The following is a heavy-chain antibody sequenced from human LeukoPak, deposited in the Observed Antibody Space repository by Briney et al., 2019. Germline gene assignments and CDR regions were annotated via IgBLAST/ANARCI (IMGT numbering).Heavy chain of an antibody. CDR2: IIPIFGTA. J-gene: IGHJ4*02. Sequence: SVKVSCKASGGTFSSYAISWVRQAPGQGLEWMGGIIPIFGTANYAQKFQGRVTITADKSTSTAYMELSSLRSEDTAVYYCASGTFVDTAMVIEYWGQGTLVTVSS. CDR1: GGTFSSYA. V-gene: IGHV1-69*06. CDR3: ASGTFVDTAMVIEY. D-gene: IGHD5-18*01.